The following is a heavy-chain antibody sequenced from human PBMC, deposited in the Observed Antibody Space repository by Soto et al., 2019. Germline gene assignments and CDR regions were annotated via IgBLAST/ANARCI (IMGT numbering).Heavy chain of an antibody. CDR3: VKDKPGSDYDYPLDY. CDR2: ISWNSGRI. V-gene: IGHV3-9*01. CDR1: GFTFDDYG. D-gene: IGHD5-12*01. Sequence: EVQLVESGGGLVQPGRSLRLSCAASGFTFDDYGMHWVRQAPGKGLEWVSGISWNSGRIDYADTVKGRFTISRDNAKNSLYLQMNGRRVEDTALYYCVKDKPGSDYDYPLDYWGQGSLVTVSS. J-gene: IGHJ4*02.